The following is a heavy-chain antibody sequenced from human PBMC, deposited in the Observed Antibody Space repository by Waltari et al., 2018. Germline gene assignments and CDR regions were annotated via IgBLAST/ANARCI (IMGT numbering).Heavy chain of an antibody. CDR3: AKGRGSGNSCYNY. CDR1: GFTFSSYA. Sequence: EVQLLESGGGLVQPGGSLRLSCAASGFTFSSYAMSWVRQAPGKGREWVRAIMGRGGSTSDADSVKGRFTISRDDSKNTLYLQMNSLRAEDTAVYYCAKGRGSGNSCYNYWGQGTLVTVSS. CDR2: IMGRGGST. D-gene: IGHD5-12*01. J-gene: IGHJ4*02. V-gene: IGHV3-23*01.